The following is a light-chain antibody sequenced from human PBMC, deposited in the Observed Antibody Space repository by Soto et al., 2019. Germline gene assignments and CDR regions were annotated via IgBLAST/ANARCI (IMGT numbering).Light chain of an antibody. V-gene: IGLV1-51*01. CDR3: GTWDSSLSAEV. Sequence: QSVLTQPPSVSAAPGQMVTISCSGSSSNIGSYYVSWYQQLPGTAPKLLIYDNYERPSGIPDRFSGSRSGTSATLGITGLQTGDEADYYCGTWDSSLSAEVFGGGTKLTVL. J-gene: IGLJ2*01. CDR1: SSNIGSYY. CDR2: DNY.